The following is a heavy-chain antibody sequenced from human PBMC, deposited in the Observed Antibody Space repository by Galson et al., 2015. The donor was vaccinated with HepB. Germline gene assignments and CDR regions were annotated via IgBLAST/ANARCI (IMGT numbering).Heavy chain of an antibody. V-gene: IGHV5-51*01. Sequence: QSGAEVKKPGESLKISCQASGYTFSDHWVGWVRQMPGKGLEWMGHIFPGDSISSLSPSFEGQVTLLVDKSIKTAYLQWSSLKASDTAIYYCARQMDRGIPFDYWGQGTLVTVSP. CDR2: IFPGDSIS. CDR1: GYTFSDHW. D-gene: IGHD3-10*01. CDR3: ARQMDRGIPFDY. J-gene: IGHJ4*02.